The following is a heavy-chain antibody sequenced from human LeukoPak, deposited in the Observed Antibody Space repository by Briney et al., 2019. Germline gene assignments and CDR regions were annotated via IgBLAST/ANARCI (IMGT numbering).Heavy chain of an antibody. CDR3: ARSKYSTSWQYYFDY. CDR1: GYSFITYW. Sequence: GESLKISCKGSGYSFITYWIGWGRQMPGKRLEWMGVIYPSDSDTRYSPSFQGQVTISADKSISTAYLQWSSLKASDTAMYYCARSKYSTSWQYYFDYWGQGTLVTVSS. D-gene: IGHD6-13*01. V-gene: IGHV5-51*01. J-gene: IGHJ4*02. CDR2: IYPSDSDT.